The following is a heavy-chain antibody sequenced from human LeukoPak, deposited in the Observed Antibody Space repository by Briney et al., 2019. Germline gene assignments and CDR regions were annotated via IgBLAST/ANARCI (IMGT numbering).Heavy chain of an antibody. V-gene: IGHV4-31*03. J-gene: IGHJ4*02. CDR1: GGSISSGGYY. CDR3: ARAGYDSSGYSTYYFDY. D-gene: IGHD3-22*01. CDR2: IYYSGST. Sequence: SSETLSLTCTFSGGSISSGGYYWSWIRQHPGKGLEWIGYIYYSGSTYYNPSLKSRVTISIDTSKNQFSLKLSSVTAADTAVYYCARAGYDSSGYSTYYFDYWGQGTLVTVSS.